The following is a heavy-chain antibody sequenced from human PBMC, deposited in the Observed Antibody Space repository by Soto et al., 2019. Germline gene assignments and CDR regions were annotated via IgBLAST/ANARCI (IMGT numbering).Heavy chain of an antibody. CDR2: ISSSSSYI. V-gene: IGHV3-21*01. J-gene: IGHJ4*02. Sequence: GSLRLSCAASGFTFSSYSMNWVRQAPGKGLEWVSSISSSSSYIYYADSVKGQFTISRDNAKNSLYLQMDSLRAEDTAVYYCARVPYDSSGYYYLDYWGQGTLVTVSS. CDR1: GFTFSSYS. D-gene: IGHD3-22*01. CDR3: ARVPYDSSGYYYLDY.